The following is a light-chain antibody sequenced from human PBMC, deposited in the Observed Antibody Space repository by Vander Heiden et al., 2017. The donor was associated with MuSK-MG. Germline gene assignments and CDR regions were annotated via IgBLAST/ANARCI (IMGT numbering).Light chain of an antibody. Sequence: SSELTQDPAVSVALGQTVRITGHGDSLRSYSASWYQQKPGQAPVVVVYATNKRPSGIPDRFSGSSSGNTASFTITATQAEDEADYYCYSRDNNDQHPHLVFGGGTKLTVL. J-gene: IGLJ3*02. CDR3: YSRDNNDQHPHLV. V-gene: IGLV3-19*01. CDR1: SLRSYS. CDR2: ATN.